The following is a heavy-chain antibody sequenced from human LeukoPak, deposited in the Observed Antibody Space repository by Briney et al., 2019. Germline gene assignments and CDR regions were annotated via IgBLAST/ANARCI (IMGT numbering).Heavy chain of an antibody. CDR2: LDPEGGET. CDR1: GYTLTELS. CDR3: AALDGSVTYGVGY. J-gene: IGHJ4*02. D-gene: IGHD3-10*01. V-gene: IGHV1-24*01. Sequence: ASVKVSCKVSGYTLTELSMHWVRQAPGKGLEWMGGLDPEGGETIYAQKFQGRVTMTEDTSTDTAYMELRSLRYEDTAVYYCAALDGSVTYGVGYWGQGTLVTVSS.